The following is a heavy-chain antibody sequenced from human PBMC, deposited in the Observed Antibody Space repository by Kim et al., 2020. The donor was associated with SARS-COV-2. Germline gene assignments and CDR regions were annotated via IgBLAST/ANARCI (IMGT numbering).Heavy chain of an antibody. V-gene: IGHV3-7*01. J-gene: IGHJ6*02. CDR3: RRNMDV. CDR2: INEDGSEQ. CDR1: GFIFSNYW. Sequence: GGSLRLSCTASGFIFSNYWMNWVRQAPGKGLEWVSSINEDGSEQHYVDSVKGRFAIYRDNTKYSLFLQINSLRAEDTGLYFCRRNMDVWVRGTRVIVS.